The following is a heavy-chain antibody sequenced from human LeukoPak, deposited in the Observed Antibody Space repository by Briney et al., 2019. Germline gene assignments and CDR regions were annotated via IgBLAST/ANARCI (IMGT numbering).Heavy chain of an antibody. CDR3: VKDEGSYCSGGICYYRPFDY. V-gene: IGHV3-23*01. CDR1: GFTFSTYA. Sequence: GGSLRLSCAASGFTFSTYAMSWVRQAPGRGLEWVSAISDSGGNTYYADSVKGRFTISRDNSRNTLYLQVSSLRAEDTAVYYCVKDEGSYCSGGICYYRPFDYWGQGTLVSVSS. CDR2: ISDSGGNT. J-gene: IGHJ4*02. D-gene: IGHD2-15*01.